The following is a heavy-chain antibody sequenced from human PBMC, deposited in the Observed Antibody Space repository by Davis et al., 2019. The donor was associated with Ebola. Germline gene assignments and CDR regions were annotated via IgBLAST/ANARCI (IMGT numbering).Heavy chain of an antibody. V-gene: IGHV1-46*01. CDR2: INPSGGST. Sequence: ASVQVSCKASCSSFSVYYMHWVRQAPGQGLEWMGIINPSGGSTSYAQKFQGRVTMTTDTSTSTAYMELRSLRSDDTAVYYCARDPITYAFDTWGQGTMVTVSS. CDR1: CSSFSVYY. CDR3: ARDPITYAFDT. D-gene: IGHD1-14*01. J-gene: IGHJ3*02.